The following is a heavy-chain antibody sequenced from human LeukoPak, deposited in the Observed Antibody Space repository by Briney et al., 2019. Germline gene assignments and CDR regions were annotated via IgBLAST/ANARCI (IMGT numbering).Heavy chain of an antibody. V-gene: IGHV1-69*13. Sequence: EASVKVSCKASGGTFSSYAISWVRQAPGQGLEWMGGIIPIFGTANYAQKFQGRDTITADESTSTAYMELSSLRSEDTAVYYCARVFGGLQGWFDPWGQGTLVTVSS. CDR2: IIPIFGTA. CDR3: ARVFGGLQGWFDP. J-gene: IGHJ5*02. D-gene: IGHD5-24*01. CDR1: GGTFSSYA.